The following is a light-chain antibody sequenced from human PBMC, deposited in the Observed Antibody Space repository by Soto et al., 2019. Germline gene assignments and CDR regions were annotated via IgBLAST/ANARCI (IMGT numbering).Light chain of an antibody. Sequence: QSALTQPASVSGSPGQSITISCTGTSSDVGGYNYVSWYQQYPGNAPKLIIYDVSYRPSGVSHRFSGSKSGNTASLTISGLQAEDEAEYHCSSYTITSSYVFGGGTKLTVL. CDR2: DVS. V-gene: IGLV2-14*01. CDR3: SSYTITSSYV. J-gene: IGLJ1*01. CDR1: SSDVGGYNY.